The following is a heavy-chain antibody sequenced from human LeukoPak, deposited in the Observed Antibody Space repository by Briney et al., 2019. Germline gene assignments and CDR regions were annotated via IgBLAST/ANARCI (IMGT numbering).Heavy chain of an antibody. Sequence: GSVKVSCKASGYTFTGYYMHWVRQAPGQGLEWMGWMNPNSGNTGYAQKFQGRVTMTRNTSISTAYMELSSLRSEDTAVYYCAREGRGIAAAGTVGYYYYYMDVWGKGTTVTISS. CDR2: MNPNSGNT. J-gene: IGHJ6*03. V-gene: IGHV1-8*02. D-gene: IGHD6-13*01. CDR3: AREGRGIAAAGTVGYYYYYMDV. CDR1: GYTFTGYY.